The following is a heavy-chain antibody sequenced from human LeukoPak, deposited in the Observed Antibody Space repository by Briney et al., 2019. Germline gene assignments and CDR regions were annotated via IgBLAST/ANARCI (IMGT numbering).Heavy chain of an antibody. CDR3: ASRAWVQLWLQY. CDR1: GGSFSGYY. D-gene: IGHD5-18*01. J-gene: IGHJ4*02. CDR2: INHSGST. Sequence: SETLSLTCAVYGGSFSGYYWSWIRQPPGKGLEWIGEINHSGSTNYNPSLKSRVTISVDTSKNQFSLKLSSVTAADTAVYYWASRAWVQLWLQYWGQGTLVTVSS. V-gene: IGHV4-34*01.